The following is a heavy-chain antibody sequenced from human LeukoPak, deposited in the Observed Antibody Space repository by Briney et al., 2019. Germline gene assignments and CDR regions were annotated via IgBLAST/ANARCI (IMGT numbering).Heavy chain of an antibody. V-gene: IGHV1-2*02. J-gene: IGHJ4*02. Sequence: EASVKVSFKASGYSFTDHYLHWLRQAPGQGLERMAWIKPKTGVTNYAERFQGRLSLTRDTSISTLYMELNSLTSDDTAVYYCARDHNWGPDYWGQGTLVSVSS. D-gene: IGHD7-27*01. CDR3: ARDHNWGPDY. CDR1: GYSFTDHY. CDR2: IKPKTGVT.